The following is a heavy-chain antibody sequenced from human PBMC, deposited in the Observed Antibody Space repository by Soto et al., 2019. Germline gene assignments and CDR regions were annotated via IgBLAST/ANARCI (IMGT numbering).Heavy chain of an antibody. CDR2: ISYDGSNK. Sequence: QVQLVESGGGVVQPGRSLRLSCAASGFTFSSYAMHWVRQAPGKGLEWVAVISYDGSNKYYADSVKGRFTISRDNSKKTLYLQMNSLRAEDTAVYYCARVPAAAGDYYYYGMDVWGQGTTVTVSS. CDR3: ARVPAAAGDYYYYGMDV. CDR1: GFTFSSYA. V-gene: IGHV3-30-3*01. J-gene: IGHJ6*02. D-gene: IGHD6-13*01.